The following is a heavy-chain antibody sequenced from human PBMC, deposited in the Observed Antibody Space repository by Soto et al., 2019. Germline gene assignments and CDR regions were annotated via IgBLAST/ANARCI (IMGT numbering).Heavy chain of an antibody. CDR3: ARGPYSRGVGATNPSH. D-gene: IGHD1-26*01. Sequence: SETLSLTCAVYGGSASGWYWTWIRQSPVKGLEWIGEISSGITNYNPSLKSRVTISADTSKNQFSLKLSSVTAADTAVYYCARGPYSRGVGATNPSHWGQGTPVTVLL. CDR2: ISSGIT. V-gene: IGHV4-34*01. CDR1: GGSASGWY. J-gene: IGHJ4*02.